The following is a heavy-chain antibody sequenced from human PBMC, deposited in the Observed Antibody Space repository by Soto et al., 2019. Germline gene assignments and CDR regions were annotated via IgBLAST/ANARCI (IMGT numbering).Heavy chain of an antibody. V-gene: IGHV4-38-2*01. CDR3: ARLSISGHYYWFDA. Sequence: TLSLTCEVSGYSISSGHYWAWIRQPPGKGLEWIGSIYHTGTTYYNPSLDTRVTMSVDTSKNQFSLRLRSVSAADTAVYYCARLSISGHYYWFDAWGQGNLVTVSS. CDR2: IYHTGTT. CDR1: GYSISSGHY. D-gene: IGHD3-22*01. J-gene: IGHJ5*01.